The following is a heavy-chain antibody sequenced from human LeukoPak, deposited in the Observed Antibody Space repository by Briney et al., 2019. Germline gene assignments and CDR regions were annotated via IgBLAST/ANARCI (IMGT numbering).Heavy chain of an antibody. Sequence: GGSLRLSCAASGFTFSHYGMHWVRQAPGKGLEWVSVIYSGGSTYYADSVKGRFTISRDNSKNTLYLQMNSLRAEDTAVYYCAKLYDTPDYWGQGTLVTVSS. CDR2: IYSGGST. J-gene: IGHJ4*02. CDR1: GFTFSHYG. CDR3: AKLYDTPDY. V-gene: IGHV3-NL1*01. D-gene: IGHD3-22*01.